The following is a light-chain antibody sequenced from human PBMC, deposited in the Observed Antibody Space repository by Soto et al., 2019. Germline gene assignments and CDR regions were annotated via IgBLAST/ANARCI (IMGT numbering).Light chain of an antibody. CDR1: QSVSRSY. CDR2: GAS. J-gene: IGKJ5*01. Sequence: EVMITQSPAALSVSPGERATLSCRASQSVSRSYLAWYHQKPGQAPRLLIYGASSRATGIPDRFSGGGSGTDFSLTISRLEPEDFAVYYCQQYGSSPFTLGQGTR. V-gene: IGKV3-20*01. CDR3: QQYGSSPFT.